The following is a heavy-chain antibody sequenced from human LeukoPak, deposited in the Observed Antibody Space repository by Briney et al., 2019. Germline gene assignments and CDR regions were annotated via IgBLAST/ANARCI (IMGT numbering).Heavy chain of an antibody. CDR2: IKQDGSEK. J-gene: IGHJ5*02. CDR3: APLVTMVRGVIIP. D-gene: IGHD3-10*01. V-gene: IGHV3-7*03. Sequence: QTGGSLRLSCAASGFTFSSYWMSWVRQAPGKGLEWVANIKQDGSEKYYVDSVKGRFTIYRDNAKNSLYLQMNSLRAEDTAVYYCAPLVTMVRGVIIPWGQGTLVTVSS. CDR1: GFTFSSYW.